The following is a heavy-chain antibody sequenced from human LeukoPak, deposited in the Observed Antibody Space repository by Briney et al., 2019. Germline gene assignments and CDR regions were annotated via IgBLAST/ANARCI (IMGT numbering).Heavy chain of an antibody. V-gene: IGHV3-7*01. Sequence: GGSLRLSCAASGFTFSSYWMSWVRQAPGKGLEWVANIKQDGSEKYYVDSVKGRFTISRDNAKNSLYLQMNSLRAEDTAVYYCAKEILRYFDSGYYWGQGTLVTVSS. CDR1: GFTFSSYW. CDR2: IKQDGSEK. J-gene: IGHJ4*02. CDR3: AKEILRYFDSGYY. D-gene: IGHD3-9*01.